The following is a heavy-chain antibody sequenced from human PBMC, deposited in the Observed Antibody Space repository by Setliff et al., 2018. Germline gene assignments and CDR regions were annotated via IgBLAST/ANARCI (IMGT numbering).Heavy chain of an antibody. D-gene: IGHD6-19*01. Sequence: SETLSLTCTVSGGSITRSSYYWSWIRQPAGKGLEWIGHIYIGGSANYNPSLKSRVTMSIDTSKNQFSLKLNSVTAADMAVYYCAREQWLDPPGYYYMDVWAKGTTVTVSS. CDR2: IYIGGSA. CDR1: GGSITRSSYY. V-gene: IGHV4-61*09. J-gene: IGHJ6*03. CDR3: AREQWLDPPGYYYMDV.